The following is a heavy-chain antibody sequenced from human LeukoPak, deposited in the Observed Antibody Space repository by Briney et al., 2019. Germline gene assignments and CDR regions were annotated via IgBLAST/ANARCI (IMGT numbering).Heavy chain of an antibody. Sequence: GGSLRLSCAASGFTFSSYGMHWVRQAPGKGLEWVAYIRYDGSNKYYADSVKGRFTISRDNSKNTLYLQMNSLRAEDTAVYYCARGLTYAPGAFDIWGQGTMVTVSS. CDR2: IRYDGSNK. CDR3: ARGLTYAPGAFDI. J-gene: IGHJ3*02. CDR1: GFTFSSYG. D-gene: IGHD2-2*01. V-gene: IGHV3-30*02.